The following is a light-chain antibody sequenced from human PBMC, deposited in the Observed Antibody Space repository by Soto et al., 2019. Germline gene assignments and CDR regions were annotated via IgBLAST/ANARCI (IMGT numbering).Light chain of an antibody. Sequence: EIVMTQSPATLSVSPGERATLSGRASQSVSSNLAWYQQKPGQAPRLLIYGVSTRATGIPARFSGSGSGTEFTLTISSLQSEDFAVYYCQQYNNWPPWTFGQGTKVDIK. V-gene: IGKV3-15*01. CDR3: QQYNNWPPWT. J-gene: IGKJ1*01. CDR1: QSVSSN. CDR2: GVS.